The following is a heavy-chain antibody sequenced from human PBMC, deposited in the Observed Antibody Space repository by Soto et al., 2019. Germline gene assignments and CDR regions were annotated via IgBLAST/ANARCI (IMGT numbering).Heavy chain of an antibody. CDR3: ARAYYGDYPYFDY. CDR1: GGSFSSYY. V-gene: IGHV4-59*01. Sequence: PSETLSLTCAVSGGSFSSYYWSWIRQPPGEGLEWIGSIYYSGSTNYNPSLKSRVTISIDTSKNQFSLKLSSATAADMAVYLCARAYYGDYPYFDYWGQGTLVTVSS. CDR2: IYYSGST. J-gene: IGHJ4*02. D-gene: IGHD4-17*01.